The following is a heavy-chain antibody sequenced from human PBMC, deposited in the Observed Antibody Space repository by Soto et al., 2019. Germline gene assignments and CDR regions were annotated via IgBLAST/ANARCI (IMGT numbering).Heavy chain of an antibody. V-gene: IGHV4-59*01. Sequence: PETLPLTCTVSGGSINNYYWSWIRQPPGKGLEWIGCVYYSGSTNYNPSLKSRVTISVDTSKNQFSLNLSSVTAADTAVYYCTREQTSTVVTQWGQGTLVTVS. CDR1: GGSINNYY. CDR3: TREQTSTVVTQ. J-gene: IGHJ4*02. D-gene: IGHD4-17*01. CDR2: VYYSGST.